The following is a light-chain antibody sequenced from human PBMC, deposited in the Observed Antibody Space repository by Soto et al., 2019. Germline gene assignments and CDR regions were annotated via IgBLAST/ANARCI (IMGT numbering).Light chain of an antibody. CDR2: VAS. Sequence: EIVLTQSPGTLSLSLGERATLSCRASQSVSNNYLAWYQQKPGQAPRLLIYVASSRATGAPDRFSGSGSETDFTLTISRLEPEDSAVYYCQQYGDSPWTFGQGTKVDIK. CDR3: QQYGDSPWT. V-gene: IGKV3-20*01. CDR1: QSVSNNY. J-gene: IGKJ1*01.